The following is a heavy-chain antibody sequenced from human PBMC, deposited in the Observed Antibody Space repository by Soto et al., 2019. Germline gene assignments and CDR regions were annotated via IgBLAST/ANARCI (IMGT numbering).Heavy chain of an antibody. D-gene: IGHD2-2*01. CDR3: ARVEPAATILGALRT. Sequence: QVQLVQSGAEVKKPGSSVKVSCKASGGTFSSHAISWVRQAPGRGLEWMGGIIPMFGTTNYAQKLQGRVAIAADISTNRVYLELNTLRSEDTAVYYCARVEPAATILGALRTWGQGTLVTVSS. J-gene: IGHJ4*02. V-gene: IGHV1-69*06. CDR1: GGTFSSHA. CDR2: IIPMFGTT.